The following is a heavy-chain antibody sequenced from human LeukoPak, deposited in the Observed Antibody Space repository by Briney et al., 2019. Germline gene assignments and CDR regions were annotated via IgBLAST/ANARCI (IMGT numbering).Heavy chain of an antibody. D-gene: IGHD3-3*01. CDR1: GYSFTSYW. J-gene: IGHJ4*02. CDR3: AKRRITIFGVVTDYFDY. CDR2: IYPGDSDT. Sequence: GESLKISCKGSGYSFTSYWIGWVRQMPGKGLEWMGIIYPGDSDTRYSPSFQGQVTISADKSISTAYLQWSSLKASDTAMYYCAKRRITIFGVVTDYFDYWGQGTLVTVSS. V-gene: IGHV5-51*01.